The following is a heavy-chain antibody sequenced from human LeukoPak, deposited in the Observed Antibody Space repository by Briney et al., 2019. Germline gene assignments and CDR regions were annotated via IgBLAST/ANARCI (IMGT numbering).Heavy chain of an antibody. Sequence: GGSLRLSCAASGFTFTNYAMSWVRQAPGKGLEWVSALSPSGGSTYYADSVKGRFTISRDNSKNMLYLQMNSLRAEDTAVYYCAKSIVGVSGFGYWGQGALVTVSS. J-gene: IGHJ4*02. D-gene: IGHD1-26*01. CDR1: GFTFTNYA. V-gene: IGHV3-23*01. CDR2: LSPSGGST. CDR3: AKSIVGVSGFGY.